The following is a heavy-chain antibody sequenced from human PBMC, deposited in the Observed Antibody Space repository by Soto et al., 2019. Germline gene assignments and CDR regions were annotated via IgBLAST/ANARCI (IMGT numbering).Heavy chain of an antibody. CDR2: ISGYNGDT. CDR3: AKLGGSYNYGMDV. CDR1: GYTFTSYG. Sequence: ASVKVSCKASGYTFTSYGISWVRQAPGQKLEWMGWISGYNGDTNYAQKLQGRVTMTTDTSTSTAYMELRSLRSDDTAVYYCAKLGGSYNYGMDVWGQGTTVTVSS. V-gene: IGHV1-18*01. D-gene: IGHD2-2*02. J-gene: IGHJ6*02.